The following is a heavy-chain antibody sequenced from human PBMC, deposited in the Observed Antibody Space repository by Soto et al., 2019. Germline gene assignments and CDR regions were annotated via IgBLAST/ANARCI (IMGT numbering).Heavy chain of an antibody. Sequence: WGSLRLSCAASGFTFSSYSMNWIRKAPGKGLEWVSYISSSSSTIYYADSVKGRFTISRDNAKNSLYLQMNSLRDEATAVEYCASVIGVTGSFDYWGKGTLVTISS. J-gene: IGHJ4*02. CDR3: ASVIGVTGSFDY. CDR2: ISSSSSTI. V-gene: IGHV3-48*02. CDR1: GFTFSSYS. D-gene: IGHD6-19*01.